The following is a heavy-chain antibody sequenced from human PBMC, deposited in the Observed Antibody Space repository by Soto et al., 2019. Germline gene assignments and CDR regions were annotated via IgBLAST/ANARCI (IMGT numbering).Heavy chain of an antibody. CDR1: GGSFSGYY. CDR2: INHSGST. CDR3: ARGLYSWNYFDY. V-gene: IGHV4-34*01. Sequence: PSETLSLTCAVYGGSFSGYYWTWIRQPPGTGLEWIGEINHSGSTNYNPSLKSRVTISVDTSKNQFSLKLSSVTAADTAVYYCARGLYSWNYFDYWGQGTLVTVSS. D-gene: IGHD1-20*01. J-gene: IGHJ4*02.